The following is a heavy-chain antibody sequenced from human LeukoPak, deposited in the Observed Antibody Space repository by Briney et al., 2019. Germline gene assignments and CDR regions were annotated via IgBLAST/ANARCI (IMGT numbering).Heavy chain of an antibody. CDR1: GYSISNGYY. J-gene: IGHJ4*02. V-gene: IGHV4-38-2*02. CDR3: AREAPFDY. Sequence: SETLSLTCTVSGYSISNGYYWGWIRQPPGKGLEWVGSIYHRGSTYYNPSLRSRVTISLDRSKNQFSLKLSSVAAADTAVYYCAREAPFDYWGQGTLVTVSS. CDR2: IYHRGST.